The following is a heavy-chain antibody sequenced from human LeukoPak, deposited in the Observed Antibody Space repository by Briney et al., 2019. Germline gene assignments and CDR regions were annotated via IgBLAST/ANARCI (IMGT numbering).Heavy chain of an antibody. V-gene: IGHV4-61*02. Sequence: SQTLSLTCTVSGGSISSGSYYWSWIRQPAGKGLGWIGRIYTSGSTNYNPSLKSRVTISVDTSKNQFSLKLSSVTAADTAVYYCARGIATTLLYYFDYWGQGTLVTVSS. CDR1: GGSISSGSYY. CDR2: IYTSGST. D-gene: IGHD2-15*01. J-gene: IGHJ4*02. CDR3: ARGIATTLLYYFDY.